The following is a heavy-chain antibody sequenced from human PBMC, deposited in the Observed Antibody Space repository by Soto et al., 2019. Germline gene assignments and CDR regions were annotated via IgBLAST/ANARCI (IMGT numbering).Heavy chain of an antibody. D-gene: IGHD6-13*01. Sequence: PGGSLRLSCAASGFTFSSYAMSWVRQAPGKGLEWVSAISGSGDKTYYADSVKGRITISRDNSKNTLYLQMNSLRAEDTAVYYCAKDGKIAAAGTWVKYFDYWGQGTPVTVSS. V-gene: IGHV3-23*01. CDR1: GFTFSSYA. CDR2: ISGSGDKT. CDR3: AKDGKIAAAGTWVKYFDY. J-gene: IGHJ4*02.